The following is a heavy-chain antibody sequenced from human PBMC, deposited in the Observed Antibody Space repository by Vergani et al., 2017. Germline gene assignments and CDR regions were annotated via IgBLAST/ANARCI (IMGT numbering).Heavy chain of an antibody. Sequence: EVHLVESGGGLVQPGRSLRLSCAASGFTFDDYAMHWVRQAPGKGLEWVSGINWNSDSIAYADSVKGRFTISRDNAKNSLYLQMNSLRAEDTALYYCVKDIAASGNYWYFDPWGRGTLVTVSS. D-gene: IGHD6-13*01. CDR1: GFTFDDYA. CDR3: VKDIAASGNYWYFDP. J-gene: IGHJ2*01. CDR2: INWNSDSI. V-gene: IGHV3-9*01.